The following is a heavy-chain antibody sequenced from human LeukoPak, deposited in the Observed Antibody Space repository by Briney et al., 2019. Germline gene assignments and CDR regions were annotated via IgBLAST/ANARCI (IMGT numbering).Heavy chain of an antibody. Sequence: ASVKVSCKASGYTFSTYYMHCVRQAPGQGPEWMGMINPSDGITSNAQKFQGRVTMTRDTSTSTVYMELTSLRSEDTAVYYCARDLGGYRHDYDIRYYREYFDYWGQGTLVTVSS. CDR1: GYTFSTYY. J-gene: IGHJ4*02. V-gene: IGHV1-46*01. D-gene: IGHD3-22*01. CDR2: INPSDGIT. CDR3: ARDLGGYRHDYDIRYYREYFDY.